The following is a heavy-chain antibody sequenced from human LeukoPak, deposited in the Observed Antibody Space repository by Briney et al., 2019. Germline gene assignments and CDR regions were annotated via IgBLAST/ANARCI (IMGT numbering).Heavy chain of an antibody. CDR3: ARDMSRYYGSGSYIS. D-gene: IGHD3-10*01. V-gene: IGHV3-11*01. CDR1: GFTFSDYY. Sequence: GGSLRLSCAASGFTFSDYYMSWIRQAPGKGLEWVSYINGGGDTIYYADSVKGRFTISRDNAKNSLYLQVNSLRAEDTAVYYCARDMSRYYGSGSYISWGQGTLVTVSS. J-gene: IGHJ5*02. CDR2: INGGGDTI.